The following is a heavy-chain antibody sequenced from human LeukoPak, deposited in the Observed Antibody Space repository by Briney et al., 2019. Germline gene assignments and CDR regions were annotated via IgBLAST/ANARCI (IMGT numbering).Heavy chain of an antibody. V-gene: IGHV1-2*06. Sequence: ASVKVSCKASGYTFTGYYMYWVRQAPGQGPEWMGLINPNSGGTDYAQKFQGRVTMTRDTSISTAYMELSRLTSDDTAVYYCARVATITYGDPRMNWFDPWGQGTLVTVSS. CDR2: INPNSGGT. J-gene: IGHJ5*02. D-gene: IGHD4-17*01. CDR1: GYTFTGYY. CDR3: ARVATITYGDPRMNWFDP.